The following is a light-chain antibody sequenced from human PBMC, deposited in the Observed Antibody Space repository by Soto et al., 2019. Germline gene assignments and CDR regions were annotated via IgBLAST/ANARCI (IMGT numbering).Light chain of an antibody. V-gene: IGLV4-60*02. Sequence: QLVLTQSSSASASLGSSVNLTCTLSSGHSSYIIAWHQQQPGKAPRYLMKLEGSGSCNKGSGVPDRFSGSSSGADRYLIISNLQFEDEADYYCETWDSNIHWVFGGGTKLTVL. CDR2: LEGSGSC. J-gene: IGLJ3*02. CDR3: ETWDSNIHWV. CDR1: SGHSSYI.